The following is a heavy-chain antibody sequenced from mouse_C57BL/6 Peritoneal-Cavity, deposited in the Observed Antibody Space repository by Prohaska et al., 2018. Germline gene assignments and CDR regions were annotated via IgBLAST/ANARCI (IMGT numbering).Heavy chain of an antibody. CDR2: INPSSGYT. CDR1: GYTFNSYT. V-gene: IGHV1-4*01. Sequence: MSCKASGYTFNSYTTHGVKKRPGQSLEWIGYINPSSGYTKYSQKVKDKATLAADKSSSTAYVQLSSLTSEDSADYYCARSDITTVVADYWGQGTTLTVSS. CDR3: ARSDITTVVADY. J-gene: IGHJ2*01. D-gene: IGHD1-1*01.